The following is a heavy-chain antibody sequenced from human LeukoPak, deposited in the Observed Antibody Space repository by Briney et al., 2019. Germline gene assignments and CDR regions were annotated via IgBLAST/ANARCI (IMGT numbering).Heavy chain of an antibody. CDR2: ISAYNGNT. Sequence: ASVKVSCKASGYTFTSYGISWVRQAPGQGLEWMGWISAYNGNTNYAQKLQGRVTMTEDTSTDTAYMELSSLRSEDTAVYYCARDGVLTTVVTPEFDYWGQGTLVTVSS. D-gene: IGHD4-23*01. V-gene: IGHV1-18*01. CDR1: GYTFTSYG. J-gene: IGHJ4*02. CDR3: ARDGVLTTVVTPEFDY.